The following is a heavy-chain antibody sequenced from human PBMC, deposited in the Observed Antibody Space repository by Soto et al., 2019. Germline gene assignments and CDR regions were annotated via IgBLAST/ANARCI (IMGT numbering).Heavy chain of an antibody. D-gene: IGHD2-21*02. J-gene: IGHJ4*02. CDR3: AKAFGDWYPFEK. CDR1: GFTFGSYA. Sequence: AGSLRLSCVASGFTFGSYAMTWVRRAPGKGLEWVWTINDNGNLRYYAESVRGRFTISRDNSKNTLYLQLNNLRAEDSARYYCAKAFGDWYPFEKWGLGALVTVS. V-gene: IGHV3-23*01. CDR2: INDNGNLR.